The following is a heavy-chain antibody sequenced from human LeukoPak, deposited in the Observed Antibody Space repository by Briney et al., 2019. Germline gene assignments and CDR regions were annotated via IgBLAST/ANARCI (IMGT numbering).Heavy chain of an antibody. V-gene: IGHV3-48*02. CDR1: GFTFSSYS. Sequence: GGSLRLSCAASGFTFSSYSMIWVRQAPGRGLEGVAHISSRSTTIYYADSVKGRFTISRDNAKNSLSLQMTSLRDVDTAVYYCARADGSGIYPDYWGQGTLVTVSS. CDR2: ISSRSTTI. CDR3: ARADGSGIYPDY. D-gene: IGHD3-10*01. J-gene: IGHJ4*02.